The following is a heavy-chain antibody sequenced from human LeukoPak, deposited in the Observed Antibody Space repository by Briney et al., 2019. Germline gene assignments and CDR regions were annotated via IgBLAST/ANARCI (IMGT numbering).Heavy chain of an antibody. CDR2: IYHSGST. J-gene: IGHJ3*02. V-gene: IGHV4-30-2*01. CDR1: DGSISSGGYS. Sequence: SQTLSLTCAVSDGSISSGGYSWSWIRQPPGKGLEWIGYIYHSGSTYYNPSLKSRVTISVDRSKNQFSLKLSSVTAADTAVYYCAASYYYGSGSAVDAFDIWGQGTMVTVSS. D-gene: IGHD3-10*01. CDR3: AASYYYGSGSAVDAFDI.